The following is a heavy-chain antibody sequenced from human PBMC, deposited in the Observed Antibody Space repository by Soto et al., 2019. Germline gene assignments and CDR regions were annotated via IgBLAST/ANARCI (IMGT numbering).Heavy chain of an antibody. CDR1: GFTFSNYA. CDR2: ITRSGGDT. D-gene: IGHD2-2*01. CDR3: AKDYPLTGVPDARFPDG. V-gene: IGHV3-23*01. Sequence: PGGSLRLSCAASGFTFSNYAMSWVRQAPGKGLEWVSAITRSGGDTYYADSVKGRLTISRDDSKNMLYLQMNSLRTEDTAVYYCAKDYPLTGVPDARFPDGWGQGTTVTVSS. J-gene: IGHJ6*01.